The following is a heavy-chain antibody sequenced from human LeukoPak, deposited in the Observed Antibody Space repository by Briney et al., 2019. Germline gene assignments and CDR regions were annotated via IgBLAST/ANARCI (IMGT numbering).Heavy chain of an antibody. Sequence: SETLSLTCAVYGGSFTDYYWNWIRQPPGKGLEWIGEINHSGITHYNPSLKSRVTISADTSKNQFSLKLNSVTAADTAVYYCAREVLFDYWGQGTLVTVSS. J-gene: IGHJ4*02. CDR3: AREVLFDY. CDR1: GGSFTDYY. D-gene: IGHD2-8*02. V-gene: IGHV4-34*01. CDR2: INHSGIT.